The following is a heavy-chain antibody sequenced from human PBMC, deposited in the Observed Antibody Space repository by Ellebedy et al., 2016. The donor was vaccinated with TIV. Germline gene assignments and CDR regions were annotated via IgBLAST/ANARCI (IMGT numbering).Heavy chain of an antibody. D-gene: IGHD6-19*01. Sequence: MPSETLSLTCTVSGGSISSSSYYWGWIRQPPGKGLEWIGSIYYSGSTYYNPSLKSRVTISVDTSKNQFSLKLSSVTAADTAVYYCARKWAVAGRIDYWGQGTLVTVSS. CDR2: IYYSGST. CDR1: GGSISSSSYY. V-gene: IGHV4-39*01. CDR3: ARKWAVAGRIDY. J-gene: IGHJ4*02.